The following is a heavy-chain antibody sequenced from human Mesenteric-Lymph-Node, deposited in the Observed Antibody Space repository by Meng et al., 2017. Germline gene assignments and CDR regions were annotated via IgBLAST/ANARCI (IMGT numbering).Heavy chain of an antibody. J-gene: IGHJ4*02. D-gene: IGHD4-17*01. Sequence: QGQLQESGPGLAKPSDTLSLTCAVSGYSISSTNWWGWIRQSPGKGLEWIGYIYYSGSTSYNPSLKSRVTMSVDTSKNQFSLKLSSVTAADTAVYYCARNKDDYGDYRPDYWGQGTLVTVSS. CDR3: ARNKDDYGDYRPDY. V-gene: IGHV4-28*01. CDR1: GYSISSTNW. CDR2: IYYSGST.